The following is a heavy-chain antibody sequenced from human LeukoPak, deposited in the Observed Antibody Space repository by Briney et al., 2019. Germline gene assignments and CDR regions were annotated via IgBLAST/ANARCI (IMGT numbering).Heavy chain of an antibody. J-gene: IGHJ6*04. D-gene: IGHD3-10*01. CDR3: ARDRGSGSYYPAAYDMDV. CDR2: FYYSGST. V-gene: IGHV4-31*03. CDR1: GRSISSGGYY. Sequence: SQTLSLTCTVSGRSISSGGYYWSWIRQHPGRGLELIGYFYYSGSTYYNPALKSRVTISVETSKNPFSLTLSSVTAADTAVYCCARDRGSGSYYPAAYDMDVWGKGTPVTVSS.